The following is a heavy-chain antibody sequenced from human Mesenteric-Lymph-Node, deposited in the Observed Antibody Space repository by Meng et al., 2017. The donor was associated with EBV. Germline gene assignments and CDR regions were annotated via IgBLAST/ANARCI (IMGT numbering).Heavy chain of an antibody. Sequence: GELVRAGAEGKKPGASVKVSCKASGYTFTGYYIHWVRQAPGQGLEWMGWINPNTGGTKYAQKFQGWVTLTRDTSISTAYMELSRLRSDDTAVYYCARGRYELIWGLFDPWGQGTLVTVSS. V-gene: IGHV1-2*04. CDR3: ARGRYELIWGLFDP. CDR1: GYTFTGYY. CDR2: INPNTGGT. D-gene: IGHD1-1*01. J-gene: IGHJ5*02.